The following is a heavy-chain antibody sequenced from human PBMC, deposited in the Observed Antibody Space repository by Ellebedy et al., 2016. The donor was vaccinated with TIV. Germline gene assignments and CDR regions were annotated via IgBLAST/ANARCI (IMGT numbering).Heavy chain of an antibody. CDR2: IYYTGST. CDR3: ASFPYGDDY. D-gene: IGHD4-17*01. CDR1: GDSISSSNVY. Sequence: SETLSLTCTVSGDSISSSNVYWGWIRQPPGKGLEWIGSIYYTGSTYHNPSLKSRVTISLDTSKNQLSLRLTSVTAADTAVYYCASFPYGDDYWGQGSLVTVSS. V-gene: IGHV4-39*07. J-gene: IGHJ4*02.